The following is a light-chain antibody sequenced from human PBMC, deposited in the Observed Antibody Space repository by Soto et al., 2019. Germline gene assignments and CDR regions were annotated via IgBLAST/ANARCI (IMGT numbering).Light chain of an antibody. J-gene: IGKJ2*01. CDR3: QQYGGSFQYT. V-gene: IGKV3-20*01. Sequence: EIVLTQSPGTLSLSPGERATLSCRASQSVRSNYLAWYQQKPGQAPRLLIYGASSRATGIPDRFSGSGSGTDFTLTISRLEPEDFAVYFCQQYGGSFQYTFGQGTKLEIK. CDR2: GAS. CDR1: QSVRSNY.